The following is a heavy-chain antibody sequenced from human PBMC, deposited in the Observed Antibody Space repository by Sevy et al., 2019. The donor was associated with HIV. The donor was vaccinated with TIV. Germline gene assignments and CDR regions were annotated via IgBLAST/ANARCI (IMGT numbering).Heavy chain of an antibody. CDR2: IYYSGST. CDR3: AREGYSSGWYSHYYYYGMDV. D-gene: IGHD6-19*01. Sequence: SETLSLTCTVSGDSVSSGSYYWSWIRQPPGKGLEWIGYIYYSGSTNYNPSLKSRVTISVDTSKNQFSLKLSSVTAADTAVYYCAREGYSSGWYSHYYYYGMDVWGQGTTVTVSS. J-gene: IGHJ6*02. V-gene: IGHV4-61*01. CDR1: GDSVSSGSYY.